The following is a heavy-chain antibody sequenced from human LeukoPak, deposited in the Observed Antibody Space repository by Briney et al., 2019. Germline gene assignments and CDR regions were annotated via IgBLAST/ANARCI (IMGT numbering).Heavy chain of an antibody. V-gene: IGHV3-7*03. CDR1: GFTFSSYW. CDR3: AKDGGLWVSAHWGDS. J-gene: IGHJ4*02. Sequence: QPGGSLRLSCAASGFTFSSYWMNWARQAPGKGLEWVASINHNGNVNYYVDSVKGRFTISRDNSKNTLFLQMNSLRAEDTAVYYCAKDGGLWVSAHWGDSWGRGTLVTVSS. CDR2: INHNGNVN. D-gene: IGHD7-27*01.